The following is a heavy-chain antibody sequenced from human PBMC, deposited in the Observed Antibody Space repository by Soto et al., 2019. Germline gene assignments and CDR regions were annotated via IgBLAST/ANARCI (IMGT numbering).Heavy chain of an antibody. J-gene: IGHJ3*02. CDR2: INAGNGNT. Sequence: QVQLVQSGAEVKKPGASVKVSCKASGYTFTSYAMHWVRQAPGQRLEWMGWINAGNGNTKYSQKFQGRVTITRDTYASTAYLELSSLRSEDTAVYYCARDLSTMIVVAHDAFDIWGQGTMVTGSS. CDR3: ARDLSTMIVVAHDAFDI. CDR1: GYTFTSYA. V-gene: IGHV1-3*01. D-gene: IGHD3-22*01.